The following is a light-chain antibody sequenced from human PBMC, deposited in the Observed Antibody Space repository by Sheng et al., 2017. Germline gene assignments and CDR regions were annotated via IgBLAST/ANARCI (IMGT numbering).Light chain of an antibody. V-gene: IGKV3-15*01. CDR2: VAS. CDR3: QQYDKWPLP. J-gene: IGKJ4*01. Sequence: EIVMTQSPATLSVSPGERATLSCRASQSVSRNLAWYQQKPGQAPRLLIYVASTRATGIPARFSGSGSGTEFTLTISSLQSEDFAVYYCQQYDKWPLPFGGGTKVEIK. CDR1: QSVSRN.